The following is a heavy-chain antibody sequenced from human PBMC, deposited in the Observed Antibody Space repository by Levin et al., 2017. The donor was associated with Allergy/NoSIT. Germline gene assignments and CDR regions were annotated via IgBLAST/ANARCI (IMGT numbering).Heavy chain of an antibody. CDR3: AREGFGDCGVWDGMDV. Sequence: HSGGSLRLSCEASGFTFSTYDMHWVRQVRGKGLEWVSAIGTAGDTYYEDSVKGRFTTSRENAKNSLYLQMSSLEAGDTGVYYCAREGFGDCGVWDGMDVWGPGTTVIVSS. CDR1: GFTFSTYD. V-gene: IGHV3-13*01. CDR2: IGTAGDT. J-gene: IGHJ6*02. D-gene: IGHD2-21*01.